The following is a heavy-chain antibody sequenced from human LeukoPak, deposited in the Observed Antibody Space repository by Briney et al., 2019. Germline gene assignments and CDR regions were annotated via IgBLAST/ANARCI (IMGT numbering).Heavy chain of an antibody. CDR2: INNDGSST. CDR1: GFIFSDHW. J-gene: IGHJ4*02. D-gene: IGHD3-22*01. CDR3: AREHYDSSGHWYYFDY. Sequence: GGSLRLSCAASGFIFSDHWMHWVRQAPGKGLVWLSRINNDGSSTIYADSVKGRFTFSRDNAENTLFLEMSSLRVEDTAVYYCAREHYDSSGHWYYFDYWGQGTLVTVSS. V-gene: IGHV3-74*01.